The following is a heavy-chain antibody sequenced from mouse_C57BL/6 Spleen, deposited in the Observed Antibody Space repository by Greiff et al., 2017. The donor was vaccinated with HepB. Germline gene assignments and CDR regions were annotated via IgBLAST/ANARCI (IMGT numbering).Heavy chain of an antibody. J-gene: IGHJ1*03. D-gene: IGHD1-1*01. Sequence: EVQRVESGAELVKPGASVKLSCTASGFNIKDYYMHWVKQRTEQGLEWIGRIDPEDGETKYAPKFQGKATITADTSSNTAYLQLSSLTSEDTAVYYCARYYGSSHWYFDVWGTGTTVTVSS. CDR1: GFNIKDYY. CDR3: ARYYGSSHWYFDV. CDR2: IDPEDGET. V-gene: IGHV14-2*01.